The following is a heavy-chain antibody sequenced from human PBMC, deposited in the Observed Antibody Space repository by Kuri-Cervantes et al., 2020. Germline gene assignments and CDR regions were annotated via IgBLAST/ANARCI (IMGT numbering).Heavy chain of an antibody. V-gene: IGHV4-38-2*02. D-gene: IGHD2-15*01. CDR1: GYSISSGYY. CDR3: ARGWPQRPFDY. J-gene: IGHJ4*02. Sequence: SETLSLTCTVSGYSISSGYYWGWIRQPPGKGLEWIGEINHSGSTNYNPSLKSRVTISVDTSKNQFSLKLSSVTAADTAVYYCARGWPQRPFDYWGQGTLVTVSS. CDR2: INHSGST.